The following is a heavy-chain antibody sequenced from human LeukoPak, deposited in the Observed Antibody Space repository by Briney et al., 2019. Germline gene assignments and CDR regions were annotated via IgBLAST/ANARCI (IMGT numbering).Heavy chain of an antibody. CDR1: GFTYDVCG. Sequence: GGSLRLSCAASGFTYDVCGMSGARRSPGEGREWVSCINWYGGSIGCADSVEGRFTISRDNAENSLYLQMNSLRAEDTALYYCARDLDSSGLPQTHYSDYWGQGTLVTVSS. D-gene: IGHD6-19*01. CDR3: ARDLDSSGLPQTHYSDY. V-gene: IGHV3-20*04. J-gene: IGHJ4*02. CDR2: INWYGGSI.